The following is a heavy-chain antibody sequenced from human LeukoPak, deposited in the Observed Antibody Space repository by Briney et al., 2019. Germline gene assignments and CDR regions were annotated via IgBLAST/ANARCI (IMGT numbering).Heavy chain of an antibody. V-gene: IGHV3-53*01. CDR1: GFTVSSNS. CDR3: ANYVLGSRIDY. D-gene: IGHD3-10*01. J-gene: IGHJ4*02. Sequence: GGSLRLSCTVSGFTVSSNSMSWVRQAPGKGLEWVSFIYSDNTHYSDSVKGRFTISRDNSKNTLYLQMNSLRAEDTAVYFCANYVLGSRIDYWGQGTLVTVSS. CDR2: IYSDNT.